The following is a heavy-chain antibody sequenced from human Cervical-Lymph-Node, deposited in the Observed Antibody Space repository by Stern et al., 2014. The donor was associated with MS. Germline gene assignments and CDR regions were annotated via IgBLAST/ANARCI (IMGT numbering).Heavy chain of an antibody. CDR1: GFTVSSDY. CDR2: ISSGGST. J-gene: IGHJ4*02. CDR3: AGESAPPARSDW. V-gene: IGHV3-53*01. Sequence: EVQLVESGGGVIQPGGSLRLSCAASGFTVSSDYMTWVRQAPGKGLEWVSVISSGGSTYYANSLNGLFTISRNNSKNALYLQMTGLRAEDTAVYYCAGESAPPARSDWWGQGTLVTVSS.